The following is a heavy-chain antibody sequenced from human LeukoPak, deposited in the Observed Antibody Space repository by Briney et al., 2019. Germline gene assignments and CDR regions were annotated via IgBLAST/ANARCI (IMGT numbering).Heavy chain of an antibody. CDR3: ARGTRSSSWYAGSFDS. CDR2: IYSSGNT. CDR1: GGSISSYY. J-gene: IGHJ4*02. Sequence: SETLSLTCTVSGGSISSYYWNWIRQPAGKGLEWIGRIYSSGNTNFHPSFQSRVTMSVDTSKNQFSLKLTSVTAADTAVYYCARGTRSSSWYAGSFDSWGQGTLVTVSS. V-gene: IGHV4-4*07. D-gene: IGHD6-13*01.